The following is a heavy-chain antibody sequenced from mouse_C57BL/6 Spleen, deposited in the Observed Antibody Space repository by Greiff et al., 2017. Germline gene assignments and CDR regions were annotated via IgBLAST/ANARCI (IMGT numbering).Heavy chain of an antibody. J-gene: IGHJ4*01. D-gene: IGHD4-1*01. V-gene: IGHV5-17*01. Sequence: EVQLVESGGGLVKPGGSLKLSCAASGFTFSDYGMHWVRQAPEKGLEWVAYISSGSSTIYYADTVKGRFTISIDNAKNTLFLQRTSLRSEDTAMYYCARSANWDEGYYAMDYWGQGTSVTVSS. CDR1: GFTFSDYG. CDR3: ARSANWDEGYYAMDY. CDR2: ISSGSSTI.